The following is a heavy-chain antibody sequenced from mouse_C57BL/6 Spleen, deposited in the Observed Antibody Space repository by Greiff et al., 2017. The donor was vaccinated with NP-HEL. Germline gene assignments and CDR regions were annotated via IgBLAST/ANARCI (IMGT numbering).Heavy chain of an antibody. CDR3: TRDRGELTGTPFDY. CDR1: GFTFSSYA. J-gene: IGHJ2*01. D-gene: IGHD4-1*01. CDR2: ISSGGDYI. V-gene: IGHV5-9-1*02. Sequence: EVQGVESGEGLVKPGGSLKLSCAASGFTFSSYAMSWVRQTPEKRLEWVAYISSGGDYIYYADTVKGRFTISRDNARNTLYLQMSSLKSEDTAMYYCTRDRGELTGTPFDYWGQGTTLTVSS.